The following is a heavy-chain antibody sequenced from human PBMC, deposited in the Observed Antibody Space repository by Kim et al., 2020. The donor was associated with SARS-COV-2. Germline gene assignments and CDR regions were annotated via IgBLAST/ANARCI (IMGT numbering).Heavy chain of an antibody. V-gene: IGHV4-34*01. J-gene: IGHJ6*03. CDR3: ARETGTTKDYYYYMDV. D-gene: IGHD1-7*01. Sequence: SLKSRVTISVDTSKNQFSLKLSSVTAADTAVYYCARETGTTKDYYYYMDVWGKGTTVTVS.